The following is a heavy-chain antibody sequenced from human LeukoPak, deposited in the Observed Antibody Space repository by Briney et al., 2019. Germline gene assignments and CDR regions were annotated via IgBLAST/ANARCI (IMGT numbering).Heavy chain of an antibody. CDR3: ARQTGSGLFILP. J-gene: IGHJ4*02. D-gene: IGHD3/OR15-3a*01. CDR1: GGSISSSSYSY. CDR2: IYYTGNT. Sequence: SETLSLTCTVSGGSISSSSYSYWGWIRQPPGMGLEWIGSIYYTGNTYYNASLKSQVSISIDTSKNQFSLKLTSVTAADTAVYYCARQTGSGLFILPGGQGTLVTVSS. V-gene: IGHV4-39*01.